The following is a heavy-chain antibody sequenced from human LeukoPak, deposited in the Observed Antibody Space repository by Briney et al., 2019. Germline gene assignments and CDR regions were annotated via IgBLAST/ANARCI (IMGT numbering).Heavy chain of an antibody. CDR3: AGGSYSYFDY. CDR1: GFTFSSYG. Sequence: GGSLRLSCAASGFTFSSYGMHWVRQAPGKGLEWVAVISYDGSNKYYADSVKGRFTISRDNSKNTLYLQMNSLRAEDTAVYYCAGGSYSYFDYWGQGTLVTVSS. CDR2: ISYDGSNK. D-gene: IGHD1-26*01. V-gene: IGHV3-30*03. J-gene: IGHJ4*02.